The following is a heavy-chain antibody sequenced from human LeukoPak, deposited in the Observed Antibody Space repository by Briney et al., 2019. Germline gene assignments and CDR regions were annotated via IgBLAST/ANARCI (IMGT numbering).Heavy chain of an antibody. CDR3: ATVPRWGSYYFDY. CDR2: FDPEDGET. Sequence: ASVKVSCKVSGYTLTELSMHWVRQARGKGLEWMGGFDPEDGETIYAQKFQGRVTMTEDTSTDTAYMELRSLRSEDTAVYYCATVPRWGSYYFDYWGQGTLVTVSS. J-gene: IGHJ4*02. CDR1: GYTLTELS. D-gene: IGHD3-16*01. V-gene: IGHV1-24*01.